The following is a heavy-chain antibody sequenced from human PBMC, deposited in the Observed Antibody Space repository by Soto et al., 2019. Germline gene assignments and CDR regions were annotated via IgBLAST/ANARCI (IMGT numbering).Heavy chain of an antibody. D-gene: IGHD3-16*01. CDR3: ARVERNTVLSPFDY. V-gene: IGHV3-33*01. CDR1: GFTFSSYG. Sequence: PGGSLRLSCAASGFTFSSYGMHWVRQAPGKGLEWVAVIWYDGSNKYYADSVKGRFTISRDNSKNTLYLQMNSLRAEDTAVYYCARVERNTVLSPFDYWGQGTLVTVSS. J-gene: IGHJ4*02. CDR2: IWYDGSNK.